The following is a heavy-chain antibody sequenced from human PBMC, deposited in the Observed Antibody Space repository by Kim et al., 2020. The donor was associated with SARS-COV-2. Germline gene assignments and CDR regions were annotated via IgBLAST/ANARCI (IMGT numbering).Heavy chain of an antibody. V-gene: IGHV3-33*05. CDR2: ISNGGPTA. J-gene: IGHJ4*02. D-gene: IGHD3-10*01. CDR3: ARASGSHFDF. CDR1: GFIFRNFG. Sequence: GGSLRLSCAASGFIFRNFGMHWVRQAPGKGLEWVAFISNGGPTAIYADSVRGRFTISRDYSENKLYLQMDSLSAGDTAVYYCARASGSHFDFWGQ.